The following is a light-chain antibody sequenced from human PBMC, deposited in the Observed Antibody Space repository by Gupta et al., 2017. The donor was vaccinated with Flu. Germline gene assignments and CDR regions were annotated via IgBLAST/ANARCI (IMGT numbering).Light chain of an antibody. J-gene: IGKJ1*01. CDR1: QSISTY. V-gene: IGKV1-39*01. Sequence: SPSSLSASVGDRVTITCRASQSISTYLNWYQQKPGKAPKLLVYAASSLQSGVPSRFSGSGSGTDFTLTISNLQRKDLSTYYCQQSDNTRTFGQGTKVEIK. CDR2: AAS. CDR3: QQSDNTRT.